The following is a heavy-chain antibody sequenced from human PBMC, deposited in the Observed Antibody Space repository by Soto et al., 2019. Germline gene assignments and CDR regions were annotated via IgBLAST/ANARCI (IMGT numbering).Heavy chain of an antibody. D-gene: IGHD3-22*01. CDR2: VNPDIGDT. Sequence: QVHLVQSGAEVKKPGASVMISCKTSGYPFTTSGLHWLRQAPGQSLERMGWVNPDIGDTKYSHKFPDRFTITADTSACTGYREVRSLRPEATALYYCARVSEDDRVFPGTMRGGWFASWGPGTLVTVSS. CDR1: GYPFTTSG. J-gene: IGHJ5*01. CDR3: ARVSEDDRVFPGTMRGGWFAS. V-gene: IGHV1-3*01.